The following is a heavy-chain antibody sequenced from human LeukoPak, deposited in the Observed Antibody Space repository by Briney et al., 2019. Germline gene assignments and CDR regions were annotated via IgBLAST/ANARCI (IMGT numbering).Heavy chain of an antibody. CDR1: GGSISSSSYY. Sequence: SETLSLTCTVSGGSISSSSYYWGWIRQPPGKGLEWIGSIYYSGSTYYNPSLKSRVTISVDTSKNQFSLKLSSVTDADTAVYYCARSKAGELSLDYWGQGTLVTVSS. D-gene: IGHD1-26*01. CDR3: ARSKAGELSLDY. V-gene: IGHV4-39*07. CDR2: IYYSGST. J-gene: IGHJ4*02.